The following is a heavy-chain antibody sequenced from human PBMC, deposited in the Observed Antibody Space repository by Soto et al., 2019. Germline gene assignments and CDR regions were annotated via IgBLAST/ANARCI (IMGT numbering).Heavy chain of an antibody. CDR1: GFTFSSYS. D-gene: IGHD6-13*01. V-gene: IGHV3-48*01. J-gene: IGHJ6*03. Sequence: GGSLRLSCAASGFTFSSYSMNWVRQAPGKGLEWVSYISSSSSTIYYADSVKGRFTISRDNAKNSLYLQLNSLRAEDKAVYYCARDTASYSSSRWNYYYYMDVWGKGTTVTVSS. CDR3: ARDTASYSSSRWNYYYYMDV. CDR2: ISSSSSTI.